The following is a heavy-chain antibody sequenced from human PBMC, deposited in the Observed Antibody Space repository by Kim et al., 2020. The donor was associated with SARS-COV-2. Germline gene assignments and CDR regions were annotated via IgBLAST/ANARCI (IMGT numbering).Heavy chain of an antibody. CDR2: ISGDGGST. CDR1: GFTFDDYA. V-gene: IGHV3-43*02. J-gene: IGHJ3*02. Sequence: GGSLRLSCAASGFTFDDYAMHWVRQAPGKGLEWVSLISGDGGSTYYADSVKGRFTISRDNSKNSLYLQMNSLRTEDTALYYCAKDGGYYDSSGYYDDAFDIWGQGTMVTVSS. D-gene: IGHD3-22*01. CDR3: AKDGGYYDSSGYYDDAFDI.